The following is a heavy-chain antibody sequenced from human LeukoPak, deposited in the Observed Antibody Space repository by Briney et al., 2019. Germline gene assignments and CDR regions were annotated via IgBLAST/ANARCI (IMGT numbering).Heavy chain of an antibody. D-gene: IGHD3-3*01. J-gene: IGHJ1*01. CDR2: IRYDGSNK. CDR1: GFTFSSYG. Sequence: PGGSLGLSCAASGFTFSSYGMHWVRQAPGKGLEWVAFIRYDGSNKYYADSVKGRFTISRDNSKNTLYLQMNSLRAEDTAVYYCAKDATALYDFWSGSQHWGQGTLVTVSS. CDR3: AKDATALYDFWSGSQH. V-gene: IGHV3-30*02.